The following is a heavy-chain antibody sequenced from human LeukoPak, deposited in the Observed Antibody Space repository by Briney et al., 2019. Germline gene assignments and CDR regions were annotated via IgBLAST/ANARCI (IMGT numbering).Heavy chain of an antibody. CDR3: ARQMNTVTADY. D-gene: IGHD4-17*01. J-gene: IGHJ4*02. CDR2: IFYSGST. V-gene: IGHV4-39*01. CDR1: GGSISSSSYF. Sequence: SETLSLTCTVSGGSISSSSYFWGWIRQPPGKGLEWIGSIFYSGSTYYNPSLNSRVTISIDTSKTQFSLRLSSVTAADTAVYYCARQMNTVTADYWGQGTLVTVSS.